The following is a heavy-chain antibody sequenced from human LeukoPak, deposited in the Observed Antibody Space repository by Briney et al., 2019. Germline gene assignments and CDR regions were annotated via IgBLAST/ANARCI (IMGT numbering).Heavy chain of an antibody. D-gene: IGHD6-6*01. CDR1: GYTFTSYY. V-gene: IGHV1-46*01. J-gene: IGHJ4*02. Sequence: ASVKVSCKASGYTFTSYYMHWVRQAPGQGLEWMGIINPSGGSTSYAQTFQGRVTMTRDTSTSTVYMELSSLRSEDTAVYYCARDRAEYSSSSHHPHYWGQGTLVTVSS. CDR2: INPSGGST. CDR3: ARDRAEYSSSSHHPHY.